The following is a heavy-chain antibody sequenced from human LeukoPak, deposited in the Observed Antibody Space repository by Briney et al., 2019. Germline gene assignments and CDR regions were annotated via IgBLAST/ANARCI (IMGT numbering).Heavy chain of an antibody. Sequence: ASVKVSCKASGGTFSSYAISWVRQAPGQGLEWMGGIIPIFGTANYAQKFQGRVTITTDESTSTAYMELSSLRSEDTAVYYCARDRGLQRYFDYWGQGTLVTVSS. D-gene: IGHD4-11*01. V-gene: IGHV1-69*05. J-gene: IGHJ4*02. CDR2: IIPIFGTA. CDR3: ARDRGLQRYFDY. CDR1: GGTFSSYA.